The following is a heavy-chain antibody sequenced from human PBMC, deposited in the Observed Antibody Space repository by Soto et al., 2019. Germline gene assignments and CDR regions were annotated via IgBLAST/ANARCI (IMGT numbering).Heavy chain of an antibody. Sequence: PGGSLRLSCAASGVTFSSYAMSWVRQAPGKGLEWVSAISGGVGGSTFYADSVKGLFTISKDNSKSTLFVQMNNLRAEDTAVYYCAKGGSSWSHFDYWGKGNLATVSS. V-gene: IGHV3-23*01. D-gene: IGHD6-13*01. CDR1: GVTFSSYA. CDR3: AKGGSSWSHFDY. J-gene: IGHJ4*02. CDR2: ISGGVGGST.